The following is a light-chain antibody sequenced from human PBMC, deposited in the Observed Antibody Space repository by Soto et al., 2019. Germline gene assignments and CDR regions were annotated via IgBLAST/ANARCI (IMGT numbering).Light chain of an antibody. CDR3: QQRNSWPPTFT. CDR2: DTS. Sequence: EIVMTQSPATLSVSPGERATLSCRASQSVSSNSAWYQQKPGQAPRLLIHDTSIRATGIPARFSGSGSGTDFTLTISSLEPEDFAVYYWQQRNSWPPTFTFGQGTRLEIK. J-gene: IGKJ5*01. V-gene: IGKV3-11*01. CDR1: QSVSSN.